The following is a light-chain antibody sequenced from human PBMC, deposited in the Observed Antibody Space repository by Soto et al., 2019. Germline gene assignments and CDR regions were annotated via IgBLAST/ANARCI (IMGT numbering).Light chain of an antibody. CDR3: SSYTSSSTLAVV. J-gene: IGLJ2*01. CDR2: EVS. CDR1: SSDVDGYNY. V-gene: IGLV2-14*01. Sequence: QSALTQPASVSGSPGQSITISCTGTSSDVDGYNYVSWYQQHPGKAPKLMIYEVSNRPSGVSNRFSGSKSGNTASLTISGLQAEDEADYYCSSYTSSSTLAVVFGGGTKLTVL.